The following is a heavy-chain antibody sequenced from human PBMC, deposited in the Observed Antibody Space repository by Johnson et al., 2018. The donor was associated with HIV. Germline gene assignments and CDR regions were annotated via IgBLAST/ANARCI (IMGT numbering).Heavy chain of an antibody. J-gene: IGHJ3*02. CDR1: GFTFDDYA. CDR3: AKVPCGYSGYDTAFDI. V-gene: IGHV3-9*01. Sequence: VQLVESGGGLVQPGRSLRLSCAASGFTFDDYAMHLVRHAPGKGLEWVAGISWNRGSIGYADSVKGRFTISRDNAKNSLYLQMNSLRAEDTALYYCAKVPCGYSGYDTAFDIWGQWTMVTVSS. D-gene: IGHD5-12*01. CDR2: ISWNRGSI.